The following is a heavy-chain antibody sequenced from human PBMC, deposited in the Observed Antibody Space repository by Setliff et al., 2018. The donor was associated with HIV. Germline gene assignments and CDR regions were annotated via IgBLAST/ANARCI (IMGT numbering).Heavy chain of an antibody. CDR2: IYSSGST. CDR1: GGSSSSRSYY. J-gene: IGHJ1*01. D-gene: IGHD2-15*01. CDR3: ARDGRHDRNRWYVTHQYFKY. V-gene: IGHV4-39*07. Sequence: PSETLSLTCTVSGGSSSSRSYYWGWIRQPPGKGLEWIGSIYSSGSTYYNPSPKSRVTISVDTSKKQFSLRLSSVTAADTAVYYCARDGRHDRNRWYVTHQYFKYWGQGTLVTVSS.